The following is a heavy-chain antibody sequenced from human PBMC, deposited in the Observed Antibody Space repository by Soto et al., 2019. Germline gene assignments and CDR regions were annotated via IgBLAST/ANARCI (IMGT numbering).Heavy chain of an antibody. CDR2: IYYSGST. Sequence: PSETLSLTCTVSGGSISDDTYYWGWIRQPPGKGLEWIGSIYYSGSTSYNPSLKSRVTMSVDTSKKQLSLRLGSVTAADTAVYYFERIHCGSPNCVPFEHWGQGTLV. CDR3: ERIHCGSPNCVPFEH. CDR1: GGSISDDTYY. V-gene: IGHV4-39*01. D-gene: IGHD2-2*01. J-gene: IGHJ5*02.